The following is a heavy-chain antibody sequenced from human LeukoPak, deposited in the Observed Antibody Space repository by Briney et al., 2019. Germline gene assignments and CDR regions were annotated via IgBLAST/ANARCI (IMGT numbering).Heavy chain of an antibody. D-gene: IGHD5-18*01. J-gene: IGHJ3*02. CDR3: ARGSPIQLWADAFDI. CDR1: GGSFSGYY. V-gene: IGHV4-34*01. Sequence: PSETLSLTCAVYGGSFSGYYWSWIRQPPGKGLEWIGEINHSGSTNYNPSLKSRVTISVDTSKNQFSPKLSSVTAADTAVYYCARGSPIQLWADAFDIWGQGTVVTVSS. CDR2: INHSGST.